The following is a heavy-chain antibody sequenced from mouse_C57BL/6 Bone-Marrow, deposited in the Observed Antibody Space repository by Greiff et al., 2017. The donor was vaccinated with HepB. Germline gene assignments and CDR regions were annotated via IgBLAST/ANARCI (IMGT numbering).Heavy chain of an antibody. CDR3: AREGYYYGSSPYWYFDV. J-gene: IGHJ1*03. D-gene: IGHD1-1*01. CDR1: GYSITSGYY. V-gene: IGHV3-6*01. CDR2: ISYDGSN. Sequence: VQLKESGPGLVKPSQSLSLTCSVTGYSITSGYYWNWIRQFPGNKLEWMGYISYDGSNNYNPSLKNRISITRDTSKNQFFLKLNSVTTEDTATYYCAREGYYYGSSPYWYFDVWGTGTTVTVSS.